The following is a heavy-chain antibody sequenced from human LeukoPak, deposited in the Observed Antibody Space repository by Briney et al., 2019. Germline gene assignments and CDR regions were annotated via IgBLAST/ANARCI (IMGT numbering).Heavy chain of an antibody. V-gene: IGHV4-39*01. CDR3: ASPRQYCSGGSCHNWFDP. Sequence: PSETLSLTCTVSGGSISSSSYYWGWIRQPPGKGLEWIGSIYYSGSTYYNPSLKSRVTISVDTSKNQFSLKLSSVTAADTAVYYCASPRQYCSGGSCHNWFDPWGQGTLVTVSS. J-gene: IGHJ5*02. CDR1: GGSISSSSYY. CDR2: IYYSGST. D-gene: IGHD2-15*01.